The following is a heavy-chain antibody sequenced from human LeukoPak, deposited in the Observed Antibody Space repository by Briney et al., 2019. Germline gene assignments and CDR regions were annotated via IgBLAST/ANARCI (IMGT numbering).Heavy chain of an antibody. D-gene: IGHD4-17*01. J-gene: IGHJ4*02. V-gene: IGHV3-33*01. CDR1: GFTFSSYG. CDR2: IWYDGSNK. Sequence: GGSPRLSCAASGFTFSSYGMHWVRQAPGKGLEWVAVIWYDGSNKYYADSVKGRFTISRDNSKNTLYLQMNSLRAEDTAVYYCARDSMTYAFDYWGQGTLVTVSS. CDR3: ARDSMTYAFDY.